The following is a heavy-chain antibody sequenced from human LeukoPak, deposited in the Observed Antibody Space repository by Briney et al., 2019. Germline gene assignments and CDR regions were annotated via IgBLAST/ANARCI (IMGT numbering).Heavy chain of an antibody. CDR2: IYYSGST. V-gene: IGHV4-59*08. CDR1: GGSLSSYY. J-gene: IGHJ4*02. CDR3: ARHAYSSGWYSYFDY. D-gene: IGHD6-19*01. Sequence: SETLSLTCTVSGGSLSSYYWSWIRQPPGEGLERIGYIYYSGSTDYNPSLKSRVTISVDTSKNQFSLKLSSVTAADTAVYYCARHAYSSGWYSYFDYWGQGTLVTVSS.